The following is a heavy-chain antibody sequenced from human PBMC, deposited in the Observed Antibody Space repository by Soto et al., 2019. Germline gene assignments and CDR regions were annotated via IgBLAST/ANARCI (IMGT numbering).Heavy chain of an antibody. V-gene: IGHV3-7*01. Sequence: GGSLRLSCAASGFTLSSYWMNWVRQAPGKGLEWVANIKQDGSEKYYVDSVKGRFTTYTDNAKISLYLQMNRLRAEDTAVYYCARVPLGYCSGGTCYKSDLDYWGQGTLVTVSS. CDR1: GFTLSSYW. CDR3: ARVPLGYCSGGTCYKSDLDY. J-gene: IGHJ4*02. CDR2: IKQDGSEK. D-gene: IGHD2-15*01.